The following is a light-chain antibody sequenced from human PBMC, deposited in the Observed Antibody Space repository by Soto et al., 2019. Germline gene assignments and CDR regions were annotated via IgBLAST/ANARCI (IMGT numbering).Light chain of an antibody. Sequence: DIQLTQSPSFLSASAGDRVTITCRASQGISTYLAWYQQKPGKAPKLLIYSASTLQSGVPSRFSGSESGTEFTLTINSLQPEDFATYYCQQLNGYQLTFGGGTKVEIK. CDR3: QQLNGYQLT. CDR2: SAS. CDR1: QGISTY. V-gene: IGKV1-9*01. J-gene: IGKJ4*01.